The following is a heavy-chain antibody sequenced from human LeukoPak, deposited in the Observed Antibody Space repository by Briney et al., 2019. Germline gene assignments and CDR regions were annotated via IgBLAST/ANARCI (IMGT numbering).Heavy chain of an antibody. CDR3: AKNIALTGEFDS. J-gene: IGHJ4*02. CDR1: GYTFTSYD. Sequence: ASVKVSCMASGYTFTSYDVNWFRQATGQGLEWMGWMNPNSGNTGYAQKFQGRVSLTRDTSISTTYMELSSLRSEDTAVYYCAKNIALTGEFDSWGQGTLVTVSS. D-gene: IGHD7-27*01. V-gene: IGHV1-8*01. CDR2: MNPNSGNT.